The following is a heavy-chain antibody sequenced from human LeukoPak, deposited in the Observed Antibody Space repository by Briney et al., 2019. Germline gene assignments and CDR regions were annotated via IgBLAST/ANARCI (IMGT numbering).Heavy chain of an antibody. V-gene: IGHV3-7*01. CDR2: IKQDGSEK. D-gene: IGHD3-22*01. Sequence: PGGSLRLSCAASGFTFSSYWMSWVRQAPGKGLEWVANIKQDGSEKYYVDSVKGRFTISRDNAKNSLYLQMNSLRAEDTAVYYCARDGKAGYDSSGYYYVSLDAFDIWGQGTMVTVSS. J-gene: IGHJ3*02. CDR3: ARDGKAGYDSSGYYYVSLDAFDI. CDR1: GFTFSSYW.